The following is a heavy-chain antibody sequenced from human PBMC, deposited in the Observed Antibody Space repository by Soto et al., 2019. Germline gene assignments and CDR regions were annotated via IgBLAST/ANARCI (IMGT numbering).Heavy chain of an antibody. Sequence: SETLSLTCTVSGGSISSGDYYWSWIRQPPGKGLEWIGYIYYSGSTYYNPSLKSRVTISVDTSKNQFSLKLSSVTAADTAVHYCARAVGWLYYFDYWGQGTLVTVSS. CDR2: IYYSGST. J-gene: IGHJ4*02. CDR3: ARAVGWLYYFDY. D-gene: IGHD6-19*01. CDR1: GGSISSGDYY. V-gene: IGHV4-30-4*01.